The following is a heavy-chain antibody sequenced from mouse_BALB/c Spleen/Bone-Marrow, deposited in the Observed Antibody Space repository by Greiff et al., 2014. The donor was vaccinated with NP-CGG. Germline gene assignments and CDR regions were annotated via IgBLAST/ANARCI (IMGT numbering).Heavy chain of an antibody. CDR1: GFTFSSFG. D-gene: IGHD2-1*01. J-gene: IGHJ4*01. Sequence: EVMLVESGGGLVQPGGSRKLSCAASGFTFSSFGMHWVRQAPEKGLEWVAYISSGSSTIYYADTVKGRFTISRGNPKNTLFLQMTSLRSEDTAMYYCARSDGNYDYAMDYWGQGTSVTVSS. CDR2: ISSGSSTI. CDR3: ARSDGNYDYAMDY. V-gene: IGHV5-17*02.